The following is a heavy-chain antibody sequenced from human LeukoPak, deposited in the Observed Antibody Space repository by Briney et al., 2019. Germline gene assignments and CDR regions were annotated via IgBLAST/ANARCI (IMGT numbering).Heavy chain of an antibody. CDR2: IYDSGST. V-gene: IGHV4-30-4*08. J-gene: IGHJ3*02. CDR3: ARDCSGGSCYGAFDI. CDR1: GGSISSGGYY. Sequence: SETLSLTCTVSGGSISSGGYYWSWIRQHPGKGLEWIGYIYDSGSTYYNPSLKSRITISVDTSENRFSLKLSSVTATDTAVYYCARDCSGGSCYGAFDIWGQGTMVTVSS. D-gene: IGHD2-15*01.